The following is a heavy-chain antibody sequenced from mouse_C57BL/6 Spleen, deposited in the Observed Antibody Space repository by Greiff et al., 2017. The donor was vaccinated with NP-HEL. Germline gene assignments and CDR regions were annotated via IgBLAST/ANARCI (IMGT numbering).Heavy chain of an antibody. Sequence: VQLQQSGPELVKPGASVKISCKASGYSFTGYYMNWVKQSPEKSLEWIGEINPSTGGTTYNQKFKAKATLTVDKSSSTAYMQLKSLTSEDSAVYYCARSGGYYSNHLDDWGQGTTLTVSS. CDR1: GYSFTGYY. CDR3: ARSGGYYSNHLDD. V-gene: IGHV1-42*01. CDR2: INPSTGGT. J-gene: IGHJ2*01. D-gene: IGHD2-5*01.